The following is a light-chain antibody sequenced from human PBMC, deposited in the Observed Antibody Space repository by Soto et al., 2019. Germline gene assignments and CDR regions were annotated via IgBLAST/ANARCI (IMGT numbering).Light chain of an antibody. CDR2: DAS. CDR1: QDIRNY. J-gene: IGKJ5*01. CDR3: QQYDNLPIT. V-gene: IGKV1-33*01. Sequence: DSQMTHSPSSLSASLGGSGSITFQASQDIRNYLNWYQQKPGKAPKLLIYDASNLETGVPSRFSGSGSGTDFTFTISSLQPEDIATYYCQQYDNLPITFGQGTRLEIK.